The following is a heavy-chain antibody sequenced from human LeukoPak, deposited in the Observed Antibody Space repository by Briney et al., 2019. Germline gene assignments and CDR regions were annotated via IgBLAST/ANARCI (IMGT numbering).Heavy chain of an antibody. CDR3: ARGGGLDV. V-gene: IGHV3-7*04. CDR2: INHNGNVN. Sequence: GGSLRLSCAASGFTFSSYWMNWARQAPGNGLEWVASINHNGNVNYYVDSVKGRFTISRDNAKNSLYLQMSNLRAEDTAVYFCARGGGLDVWGQGATVTVSS. J-gene: IGHJ6*02. CDR1: GFTFSSYW.